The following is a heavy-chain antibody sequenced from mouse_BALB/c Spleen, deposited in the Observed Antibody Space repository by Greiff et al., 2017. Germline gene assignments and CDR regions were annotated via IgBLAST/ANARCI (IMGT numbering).Heavy chain of an antibody. CDR1: GFTFSSYG. J-gene: IGHJ1*01. CDR3: AREGTVVAQYLDV. V-gene: IGHV5-6-3*01. Sequence: EVQVVESGGGLVQPGGSLKLSCAASGFTFSSYGMSWVRQTPDKRLELVATINSNGGSTYYPDSVKGRFTISRDNAKNTLYLQMSSLKSEDTAMYYCAREGTVVAQYLDVWGAGTTVTVSS. CDR2: INSNGGST. D-gene: IGHD1-1*01.